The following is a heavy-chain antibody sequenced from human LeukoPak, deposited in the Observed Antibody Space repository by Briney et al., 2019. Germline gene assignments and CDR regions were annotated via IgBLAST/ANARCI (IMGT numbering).Heavy chain of an antibody. J-gene: IGHJ4*02. Sequence: SVKVSCKASGYTFTSYDINWVRQAPGQGLEWMGGIIPIFGTANYAQKFQGRVTITADESTSTAYMELSSLRSEDTAVYYCARRMSGWYIGYFDYWGQGTLVTVSS. CDR3: ARRMSGWYIGYFDY. D-gene: IGHD6-19*01. CDR2: IIPIFGTA. CDR1: GYTFTSYD. V-gene: IGHV1-69*13.